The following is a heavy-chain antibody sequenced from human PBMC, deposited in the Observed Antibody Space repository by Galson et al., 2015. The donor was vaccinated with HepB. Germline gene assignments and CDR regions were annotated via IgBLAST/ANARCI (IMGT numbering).Heavy chain of an antibody. J-gene: IGHJ6*03. CDR3: ATSAGHSTDPYYMNF. CDR1: GGTFNVYA. Sequence: SVKVSCKASGGTFNVYAISWVRQAPGQGLEWMGGIIPMFGAATYAQEFQGRVTISADKSTTTAYLEFSSLRSEDTAVYYCATSAGHSTDPYYMNFWGEGTTVTV. V-gene: IGHV1-69*06. CDR2: IIPMFGAA. D-gene: IGHD5-18*01.